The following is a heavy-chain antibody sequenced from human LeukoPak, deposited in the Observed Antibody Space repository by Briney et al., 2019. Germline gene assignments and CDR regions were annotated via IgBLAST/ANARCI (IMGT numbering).Heavy chain of an antibody. CDR2: IYYSGST. Sequence: SETLSLTCTVSGGSISSYYWSWIRQPPGKGLEWIGYIYYSGSTNYNPSLKSRVTISVDTSKNQFSLKLSSVTAADTAVYYCARDGGGSSSYYYMDVWGKGTTVTISS. J-gene: IGHJ6*03. CDR3: ARDGGGSSSYYYMDV. D-gene: IGHD6-13*01. CDR1: GGSISSYY. V-gene: IGHV4-59*01.